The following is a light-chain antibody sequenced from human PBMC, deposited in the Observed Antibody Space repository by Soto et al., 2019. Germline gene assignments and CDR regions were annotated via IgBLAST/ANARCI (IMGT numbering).Light chain of an antibody. Sequence: IVLTQSPGTLSLSPGERATLSCRASQIISSNYLAWYQQKPGQGPRLLIYGASSRATGIPDRFSGSGSGTDFTLTITRLEPEDFAVYYCQEYGSSRTIGQGTKLEI. CDR1: QIISSNY. J-gene: IGKJ2*01. CDR3: QEYGSSRT. V-gene: IGKV3-20*01. CDR2: GAS.